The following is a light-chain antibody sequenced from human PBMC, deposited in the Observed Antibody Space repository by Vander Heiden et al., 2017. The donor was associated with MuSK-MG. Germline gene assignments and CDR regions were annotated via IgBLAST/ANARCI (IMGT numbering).Light chain of an antibody. J-gene: IGLJ1*01. CDR3: QSYDSSLRAYV. V-gene: IGLV1-40*01. Sequence: SVLTQPPSVSGAPGQKVTISCIGSRSNIGTGYDVHWYQQLPGTAPKLLIYGNSNRPSGVPDRFSGSKSGTSASLAITGLQAEDEAEYYCQSYDSSLRAYVFGTGTKVTVL. CDR1: RSNIGTGYD. CDR2: GNS.